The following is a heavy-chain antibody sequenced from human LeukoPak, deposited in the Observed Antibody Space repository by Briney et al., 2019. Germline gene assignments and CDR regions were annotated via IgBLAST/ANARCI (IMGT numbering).Heavy chain of an antibody. D-gene: IGHD6-6*01. CDR1: GFTLSTSW. CDR3: ARERGSSVDY. CDR2: INQDSSEK. Sequence: GGSLRLSCIASGFTLSTSWMSWVRQAPGKGLEWVANINQDSSEKLYVDSVKGRFTISRDNAKNSLYLQMNSLRAEDTAVYYCARERGSSVDYWGQGTLVTVSS. J-gene: IGHJ4*02. V-gene: IGHV3-7*01.